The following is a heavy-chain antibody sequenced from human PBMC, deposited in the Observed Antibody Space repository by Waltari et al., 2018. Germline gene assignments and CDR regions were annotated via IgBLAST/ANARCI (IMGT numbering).Heavy chain of an antibody. Sequence: EVQLVESGGGLVQPGGSLRLSCAASGFTFSSYWMHWVRQAPGKGLVWVSRINSDGSSTSYADSVKGRFTISRDNAKNTLYLQMNSLRAEDTAVYYCARVAQKTYRSPVPGRDYYYGMDVWGQGITV. D-gene: IGHD1-1*01. J-gene: IGHJ6*02. CDR2: INSDGSST. V-gene: IGHV3-74*01. CDR1: GFTFSSYW. CDR3: ARVAQKTYRSPVPGRDYYYGMDV.